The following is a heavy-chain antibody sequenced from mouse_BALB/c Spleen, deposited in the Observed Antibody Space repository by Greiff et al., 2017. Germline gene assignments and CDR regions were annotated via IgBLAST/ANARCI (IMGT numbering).Heavy chain of an antibody. V-gene: IGHV1S26*01. CDR3: AREGGYFDY. CDR2: INPSTGYT. CDR1: GFNIKDYY. J-gene: IGHJ2*01. Sequence: QVQLQQSGAELVRSGASVKLSCTASGFNIKDYYMHWVKQRPGQGLEWIGYINPSTGYTEYNQKFKDKATLTADKSSSTAYMQLSSLTSEDSAVYYCAREGGYFDYWGQGTTLTVSS.